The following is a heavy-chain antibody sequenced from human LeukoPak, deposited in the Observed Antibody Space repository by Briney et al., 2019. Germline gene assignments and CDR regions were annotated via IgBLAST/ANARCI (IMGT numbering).Heavy chain of an antibody. Sequence: ASVKVSCKASGYTFTDYYVHRVRQAPGQGLECMGWINPKSGGTSYAQKFQGRVTMTRDTSISTAYMELGRLRSDDTAVYYCARGGRDYGDYWGQGTLVTVSS. CDR1: GYTFTDYY. J-gene: IGHJ4*02. CDR2: INPKSGGT. CDR3: ARGGRDYGDY. V-gene: IGHV1-2*02.